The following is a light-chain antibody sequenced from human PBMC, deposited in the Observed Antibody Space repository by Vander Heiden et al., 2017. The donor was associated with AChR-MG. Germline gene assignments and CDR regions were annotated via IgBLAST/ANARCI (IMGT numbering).Light chain of an antibody. V-gene: IGLV3-25*03. CDR1: ALTKQY. Sequence: SYELPQPPSVSVSPGQTARITCSGDALTKQYAYGDQQKPGQAPVLVIYKDSERTSGIPERFSGSSSGTTVTLTISGVQAEDEADYYCQSADSSGTSWVFGGGTKLTVL. CDR2: KDS. CDR3: QSADSSGTSWV. J-gene: IGLJ3*02.